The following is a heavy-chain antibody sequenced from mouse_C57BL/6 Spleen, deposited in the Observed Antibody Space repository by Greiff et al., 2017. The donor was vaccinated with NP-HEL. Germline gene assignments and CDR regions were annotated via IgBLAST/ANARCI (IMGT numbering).Heavy chain of an antibody. V-gene: IGHV1-69*01. J-gene: IGHJ2*01. CDR2: IDPSNSYT. CDR1: GYTFTSYW. Sequence: VQLQQPGAELVMPGASVKLSCKASGYTFTSYWMHWVKQRTGQGIEWIGEIDPSNSYTNYNQKFKGKSTLTVDKSSSTAYMQLSSLTSEDTAVYYCARGGYVDYWGQGTTLTVSS. CDR3: ARGGYVDY.